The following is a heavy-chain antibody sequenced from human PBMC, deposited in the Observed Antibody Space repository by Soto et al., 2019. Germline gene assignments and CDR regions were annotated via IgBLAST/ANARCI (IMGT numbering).Heavy chain of an antibody. V-gene: IGHV4-61*01. CDR2: ISYSGST. CDR1: GGSVRSGSYY. Sequence: ATWSLTGTVSGGSVRSGSYYCSWIGQPPGKGVEWIGDISYSGSTNYNPSIKSRVTISLETSKNQFSMKPSSVTAAETAVYYCARSTSRYDFWSGYYRWVMDVWGQGTTV. CDR3: ARSTSRYDFWSGYYRWVMDV. J-gene: IGHJ6*02. D-gene: IGHD3-3*01.